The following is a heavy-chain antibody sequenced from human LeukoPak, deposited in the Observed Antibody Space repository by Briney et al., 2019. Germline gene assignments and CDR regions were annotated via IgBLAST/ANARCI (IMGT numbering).Heavy chain of an antibody. CDR2: IRYDGSNK. J-gene: IGHJ3*02. CDR3: AKDGGIAVAGDYAFDI. Sequence: PGGSLRLSCAASGFTFSSYGMHWVRQAPGKGLEWVAFIRYDGSNKYYADSVKGRFTISRDNSKNTLYLQMNSLRAEDTAVYYCAKDGGIAVAGDYAFDIWGQGTMVTVSS. CDR1: GFTFSSYG. D-gene: IGHD6-19*01. V-gene: IGHV3-30*02.